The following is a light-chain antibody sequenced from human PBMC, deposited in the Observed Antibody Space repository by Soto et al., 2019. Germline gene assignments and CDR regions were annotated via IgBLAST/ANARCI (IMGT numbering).Light chain of an antibody. J-gene: IGLJ3*02. CDR3: ASWDDSLNGPV. Sequence: QSALTQPASVSGSPGQSITISCTGSTSDVGAYNYVSWYKHHPGQAPQLMIYEVSNRPSGVSNRFSGSKSGNTASLTISGLQSEDEADYYCASWDDSLNGPVFGGGTKLTVL. CDR2: EVS. CDR1: TSDVGAYNY. V-gene: IGLV2-14*01.